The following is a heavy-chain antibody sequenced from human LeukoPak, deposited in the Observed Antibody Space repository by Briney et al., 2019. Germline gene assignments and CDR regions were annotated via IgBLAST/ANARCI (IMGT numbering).Heavy chain of an antibody. D-gene: IGHD3-3*01. CDR1: GYTLTELS. Sequence: ASVKVSCKVSGYTLTELSMHWVRQAPGKGLEWMGGLDPEDGETIYAQKFQGRVTMTEDTSTDTAYMELSSLRSEDTAVYYCATGPFWSGYYREYYFDYWGQGTLVTVSS. CDR2: LDPEDGET. V-gene: IGHV1-24*01. J-gene: IGHJ4*02. CDR3: ATGPFWSGYYREYYFDY.